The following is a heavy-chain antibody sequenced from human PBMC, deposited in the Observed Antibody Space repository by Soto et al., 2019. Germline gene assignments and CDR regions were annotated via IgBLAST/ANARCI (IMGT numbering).Heavy chain of an antibody. V-gene: IGHV1-69*13. CDR1: GGIFSSYA. CDR2: IIPIFGTA. J-gene: IGHJ6*02. Sequence: SVKVSCKASGGIFSSYAISWVRQAPGQGLEWMGGIIPIFGTANYAQKFQGRVTITADESTSTAYMELSSLRSEDTAVYYCARSYYYGSGSYYYYYGMDVWGQGTTVTVSS. D-gene: IGHD3-10*01. CDR3: ARSYYYGSGSYYYYYGMDV.